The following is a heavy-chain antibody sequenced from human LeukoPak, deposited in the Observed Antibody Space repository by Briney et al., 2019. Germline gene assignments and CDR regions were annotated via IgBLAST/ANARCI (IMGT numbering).Heavy chain of an antibody. V-gene: IGHV1-2*02. Sequence: ASVKVSCKASGYTFTGYYMHWVRQAPGQGLEWMGWINTYTGGTNYAQKFQGRVTMTRDTSISTAYVELSRLRSDDTAVYYCARDGDIYDILTGYYSPLAFDFWGKGQWSPSLQ. CDR3: ARDGDIYDILTGYYSPLAFDF. J-gene: IGHJ3*01. CDR1: GYTFTGYY. CDR2: INTYTGGT. D-gene: IGHD3-9*01.